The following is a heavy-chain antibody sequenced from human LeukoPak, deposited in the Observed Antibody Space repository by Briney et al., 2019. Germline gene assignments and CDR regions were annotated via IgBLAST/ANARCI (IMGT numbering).Heavy chain of an antibody. Sequence: SGGSLRLSCEASGFTFSDSWMTWVRQTPGKGLEWVANIKTDGSEKYYVDSVKGRFTISRDNAKNSLYLQMNSLRAEDTAMYYCATYSTRNAREFQSWGQGTLVTVSS. J-gene: IGHJ1*01. V-gene: IGHV3-7*01. CDR3: ATYSTRNAREFQS. D-gene: IGHD2/OR15-2a*01. CDR1: GFTFSDSW. CDR2: IKTDGSEK.